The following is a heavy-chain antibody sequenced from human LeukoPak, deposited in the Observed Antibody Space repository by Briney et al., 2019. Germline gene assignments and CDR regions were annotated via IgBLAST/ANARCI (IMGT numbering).Heavy chain of an antibody. CDR3: ARDFPYYYYGMDV. V-gene: IGHV4-59*01. Sequence: PSETLSLTCTVSGGSISSYYWSWIRQPPGKGLEWIGYIYYSGSTNYNPSLKSRVTISVDTSKNQFSLKLSSVTAADTAVYYCARDFPYYYYGMDVWGQGTTVTVSS. J-gene: IGHJ6*02. CDR2: IYYSGST. CDR1: GGSISSYY.